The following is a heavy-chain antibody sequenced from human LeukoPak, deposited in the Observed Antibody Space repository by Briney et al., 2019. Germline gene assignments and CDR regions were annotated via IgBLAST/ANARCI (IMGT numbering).Heavy chain of an antibody. CDR1: GGSISSYY. CDR2: IYTSGST. J-gene: IGHJ6*02. Sequence: SETLSLTCTVSGGSISSYYWSWIRQPAGKGLEWIGRIYTSGSTNYNPSLKSRVTMSVDTSKNQFSLKLSSVTAADTAVYYCARDEQQLVPRGMDVCGQGTTVTVSS. V-gene: IGHV4-4*07. CDR3: ARDEQQLVPRGMDV. D-gene: IGHD6-13*01.